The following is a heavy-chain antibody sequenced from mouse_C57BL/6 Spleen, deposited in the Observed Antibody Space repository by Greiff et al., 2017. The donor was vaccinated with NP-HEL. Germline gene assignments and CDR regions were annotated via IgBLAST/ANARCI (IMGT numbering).Heavy chain of an antibody. J-gene: IGHJ2*01. CDR2: ISYDGSN. CDR3: AREGTTAPFDY. V-gene: IGHV3-6*01. D-gene: IGHD1-2*01. Sequence: EVHLVESGPGLVKPSQSLSLTCSVTGYSITSGYYWNWIRQFPGNKLEWMGYISYDGSNNYNPSLKNRISITLDTSKNHFFLKLNSVTTEDTATYYCAREGTTAPFDYWGQGTTLTVSS. CDR1: GYSITSGYY.